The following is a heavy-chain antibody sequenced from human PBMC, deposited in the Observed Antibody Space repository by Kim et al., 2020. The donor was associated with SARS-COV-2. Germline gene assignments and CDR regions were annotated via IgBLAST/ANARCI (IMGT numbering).Heavy chain of an antibody. D-gene: IGHD3-10*01. CDR3: ASGGFGKNYFDY. Sequence: ASVKVSCKASGYNFTTYDIHWVRQVPGQGLEWMGWINAGNGNAKYSQNFQGRVTTTRDTSASTAYMELGSLRSEDTAVNYCASGGFGKNYFDYWGQGTLVTVSS. CDR2: INAGNGNA. CDR1: GYNFTTYD. J-gene: IGHJ4*02. V-gene: IGHV1-3*01.